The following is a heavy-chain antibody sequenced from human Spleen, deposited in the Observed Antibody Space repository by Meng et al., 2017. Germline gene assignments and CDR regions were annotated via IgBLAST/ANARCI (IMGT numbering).Heavy chain of an antibody. Sequence: GGSLRLSCAASGFTFNSYAVSWVRQAPGKVPEWDSVISGSGSGTTYYADSVKGRFTISRDNSKNTLYLQMNSLRAEDTAVYYCARAGYCSGGSCYSGGDYWGQGTLVTVSS. D-gene: IGHD2-15*01. CDR3: ARAGYCSGGSCYSGGDY. J-gene: IGHJ4*02. CDR2: ISGSGSGTT. CDR1: GFTFNSYA. V-gene: IGHV3-23*01.